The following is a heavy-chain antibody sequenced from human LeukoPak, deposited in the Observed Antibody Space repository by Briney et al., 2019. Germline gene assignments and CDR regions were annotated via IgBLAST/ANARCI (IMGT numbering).Heavy chain of an antibody. CDR2: TYYRSKWYN. D-gene: IGHD3-22*01. V-gene: IGHV6-1*01. CDR3: ARDDYYDSSGYYGYFQY. CDR1: GDSVSSNSAA. Sequence: SQTLSLTCAISGDSVSSNSAAWNWIRQSPSRGLEWLGRTYYRSKWYNDYAVSVKSRITINPDTSKNQFPLQLNSVTPEDTAVYFCARDDYYDSSGYYGYFQYWGQGTLVTVSS. J-gene: IGHJ1*01.